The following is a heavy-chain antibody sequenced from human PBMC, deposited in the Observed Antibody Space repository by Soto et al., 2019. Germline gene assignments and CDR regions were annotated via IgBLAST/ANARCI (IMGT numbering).Heavy chain of an antibody. J-gene: IGHJ6*02. CDR1: GTTSTDYG. V-gene: IGHV3-9*02. D-gene: IGHD3-16*01. CDR2: ALGNNGKI. Sequence: EVQVLESGGGLVQPGRALRLSCAVSGTTSTDYGMHWVRQVPGKGLEWVSGALGNNGKIGYADSVKGRFTSSRDNARHFLYLQMNSLTVEDTALYYCVKDMAPGGADVWGQGTAVTVSS. CDR3: VKDMAPGGADV.